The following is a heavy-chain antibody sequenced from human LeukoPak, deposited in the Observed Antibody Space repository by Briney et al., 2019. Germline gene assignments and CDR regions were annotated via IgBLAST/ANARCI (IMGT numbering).Heavy chain of an antibody. Sequence: GGSLRLSCAASGFTFSSYWMHWVRQAPGKGLVWVSRINSDGSSTNCADSVEGRFTISRDNAKNTLYLQMNSLRVEDTAVYYCARDPRYCSDTSCWPYNWLDPWGQGTLVTVSS. D-gene: IGHD2-2*01. CDR1: GFTFSSYW. V-gene: IGHV3-74*01. CDR2: INSDGSST. CDR3: ARDPRYCSDTSCWPYNWLDP. J-gene: IGHJ5*02.